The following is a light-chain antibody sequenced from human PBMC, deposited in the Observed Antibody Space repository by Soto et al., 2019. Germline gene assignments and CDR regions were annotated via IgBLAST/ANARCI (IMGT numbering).Light chain of an antibody. CDR2: GAS. CDR1: QRCSSSY. J-gene: IGKJ5*01. V-gene: IGKV3-20*01. CDR3: QQYGSSPLVT. Sequence: VLVTQSPGPLALSPGGRANLSLRARQRCSSSYLARYQQKPGQAPRLLIYGASSRATGIPDRFSGSGSGTDFTLTISRLEPEDFAVYYCQQYGSSPLVTFGQGTRLEIK.